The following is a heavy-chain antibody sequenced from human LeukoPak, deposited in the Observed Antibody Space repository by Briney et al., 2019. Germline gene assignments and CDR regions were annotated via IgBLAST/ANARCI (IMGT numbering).Heavy chain of an antibody. CDR1: GFTFSSYA. Sequence: GGSLRLSCAASGFTFSSYAMSWVRQAPGKGLEWVSAISGSGGSTYYADSVKGRFTISRDNSKNTLYLQMNSLRAEDTAVYYCAKVHFRHCSSTSCYAPPYYYYGMDVWGQGTTVTVSS. CDR3: AKVHFRHCSSTSCYAPPYYYYGMDV. V-gene: IGHV3-23*01. J-gene: IGHJ6*02. D-gene: IGHD2-2*01. CDR2: ISGSGGST.